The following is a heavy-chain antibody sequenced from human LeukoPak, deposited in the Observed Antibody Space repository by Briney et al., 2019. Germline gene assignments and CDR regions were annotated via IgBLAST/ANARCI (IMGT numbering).Heavy chain of an antibody. D-gene: IGHD3-9*01. CDR3: ARGPNDILTGYYRTFFDY. CDR2: IYHSGAT. Sequence: KPSETLSLTCTVSGGSISSYYWSWIRQPPGKGLEFIGYIYHSGATYYNPSLKSRVTISVDRSKDQFSLKLTSVTAADTAVYYCARGPNDILTGYYRTFFDYWGQGALVTVSS. CDR1: GGSISSYY. J-gene: IGHJ4*02. V-gene: IGHV4-59*12.